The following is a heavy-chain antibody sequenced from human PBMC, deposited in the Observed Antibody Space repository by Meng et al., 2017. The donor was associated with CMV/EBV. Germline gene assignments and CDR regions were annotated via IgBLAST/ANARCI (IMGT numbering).Heavy chain of an antibody. CDR2: IIPIFGTA. D-gene: IGHD2-15*01. CDR1: GSTLSSYA. Sequence: QVQLVPSGAEVKKPGFCVKLPCEASGSTLSSYAISWVRQAPGQGLEWMGGIIPIFGTANYAQKFQGRVTITADESTSTAYKELSSLRSEDTAVYYCARNQPSRGWSHEDYWGQGTLVTVSS. V-gene: IGHV1-69*12. CDR3: ARNQPSRGWSHEDY. J-gene: IGHJ4*02.